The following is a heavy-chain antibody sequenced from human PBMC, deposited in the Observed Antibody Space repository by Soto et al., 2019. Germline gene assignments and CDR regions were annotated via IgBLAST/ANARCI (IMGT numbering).Heavy chain of an antibody. CDR1: GGSISSSSYY. V-gene: IGHV4-39*01. Sequence: SETLSLTCPVSGGSISSSSYYWVWIRQPPGKGLEWIGSIYYSGSTFYNPSLKSRVTISVHTSKNQFSLNLTSVTAADSAVYYCARRPTGKPFDYWGQGTLVTVSS. CDR2: IYYSGST. CDR3: ARRPTGKPFDY. D-gene: IGHD4-4*01. J-gene: IGHJ4*02.